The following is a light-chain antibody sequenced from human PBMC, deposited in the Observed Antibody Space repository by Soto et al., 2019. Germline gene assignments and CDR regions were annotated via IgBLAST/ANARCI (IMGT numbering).Light chain of an antibody. V-gene: IGLV2-14*01. CDR3: SSYTSTSPPFYV. Sequence: QSALAQPASVSGSPGQSITISCTGASSDITTYNFVSWYQQHPAKAPKLMIYEVSYRPSGVSNRFSGSKSGNTASLTISGLQAEDEADYYCSSYTSTSPPFYVFGTGTKVTVL. CDR2: EVS. CDR1: SSDITTYNF. J-gene: IGLJ1*01.